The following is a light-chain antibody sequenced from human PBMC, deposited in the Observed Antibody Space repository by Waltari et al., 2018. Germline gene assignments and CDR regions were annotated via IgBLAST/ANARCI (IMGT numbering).Light chain of an antibody. CDR1: SSDVGGYNY. V-gene: IGLV2-8*01. CDR2: EVS. CDR3: SSYAGSNNVV. Sequence: QSALTQPPSASGSPGQSVTISCTGTSSDVGGYNYVSWYQQHPGKAPKLIIYEVSKWPSGVPGRFSGSKSGNTASLTVSGLQAEDEADYCCSSYAGSNNVVFGGGTKLTVL. J-gene: IGLJ2*01.